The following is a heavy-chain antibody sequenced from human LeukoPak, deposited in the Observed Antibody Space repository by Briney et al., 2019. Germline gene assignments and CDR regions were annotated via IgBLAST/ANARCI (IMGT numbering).Heavy chain of an antibody. D-gene: IGHD5-12*01. CDR1: GFTFSSYG. CDR2: IRYDGSNK. CDR3: SVDIVATIAVDY. Sequence: GGSLRLSCAASGFTFSSYGMHWVRQAPGKGLEWVAFIRYDGSNKYYADSVKGRFTISRDNSKNTLYLQMNSLRAEDTAVYYCSVDIVATIAVDYWGQGTLVTVSS. J-gene: IGHJ4*02. V-gene: IGHV3-30*02.